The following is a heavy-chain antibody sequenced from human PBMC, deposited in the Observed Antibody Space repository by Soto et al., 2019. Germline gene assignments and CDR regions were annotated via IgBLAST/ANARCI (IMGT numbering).Heavy chain of an antibody. CDR1: GFTFSSYS. J-gene: IGHJ4*02. V-gene: IGHV3-21*01. CDR2: ISSSSSYI. CDR3: VREGSSGWVFDY. D-gene: IGHD6-19*01. Sequence: PGGSLRLSCAASGFTFSSYSMNWVRQAPGKGLEWVSSISSSSSYIYYADSVKGRFTISRDNAKNSLYLQMNSLRAEDTAVYYCVREGSSGWVFDYWGQGTLVTVSS.